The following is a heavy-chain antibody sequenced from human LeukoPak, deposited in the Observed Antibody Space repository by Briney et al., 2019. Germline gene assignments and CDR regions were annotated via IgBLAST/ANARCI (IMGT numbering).Heavy chain of an antibody. V-gene: IGHV1-18*01. D-gene: IGHD3-3*01. Sequence: ASVRVSCKASGYTFTSYGISWVRQAPGQGLEWMGWISAYNGNTNYAQKLQGRVTMPTDTSTSTAYMELRSLRSDDTAVYYCARGRYYDFWSGYQYYFDYWGQGTLVTVSS. J-gene: IGHJ4*02. CDR3: ARGRYYDFWSGYQYYFDY. CDR1: GYTFTSYG. CDR2: ISAYNGNT.